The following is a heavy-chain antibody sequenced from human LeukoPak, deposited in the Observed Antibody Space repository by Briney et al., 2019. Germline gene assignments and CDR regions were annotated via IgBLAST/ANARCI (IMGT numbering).Heavy chain of an antibody. V-gene: IGHV3-30*18. D-gene: IGHD4-17*01. CDR1: GFTFSSSW. CDR3: AKGGTSVTRYVDF. Sequence: GGSLRLSCAASGFTFSSSWMTWVRQAPGKGLEWVAILSYDGANKFYGETVKGRFTISRDNSQNTVYLQMNSLRADDTAVYYCAKGGTSVTRYVDFWGQGTLVTVSS. J-gene: IGHJ4*02. CDR2: LSYDGANK.